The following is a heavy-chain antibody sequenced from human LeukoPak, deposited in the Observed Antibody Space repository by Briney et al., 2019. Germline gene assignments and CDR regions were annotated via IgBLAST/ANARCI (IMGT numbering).Heavy chain of an antibody. CDR3: ARDRKWSAAIFDAFDI. CDR1: GYTFTSYD. Sequence: ASVKVSCKASGYTFTSYDINWVRQATGQGLEWMGWMNPNSGNTGYAQKFQGRVTMTRNTSISTAYMELSSLRSEDTAVYYCARDRKWSAAIFDAFDIWGQGTMVTVSS. D-gene: IGHD3-3*01. V-gene: IGHV1-8*01. CDR2: MNPNSGNT. J-gene: IGHJ3*02.